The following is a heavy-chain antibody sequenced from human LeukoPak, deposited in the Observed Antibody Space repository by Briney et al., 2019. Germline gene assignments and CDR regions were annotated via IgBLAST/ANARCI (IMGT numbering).Heavy chain of an antibody. D-gene: IGHD1-20*01. J-gene: IGHJ4*02. CDR1: GGSFSGYY. V-gene: IGHV4-34*01. CDR2: INHSGST. Sequence: SETLSLTCAVYGGSFSGYYWSWIRQPPGKGLEWIGEINHSGSTNYNPSLKSRVTISVDTSTNQFSLKLSSVTAADTAVYYCARDHRITGSGTDYWGQGTQVTVSS. CDR3: ARDHRITGSGTDY.